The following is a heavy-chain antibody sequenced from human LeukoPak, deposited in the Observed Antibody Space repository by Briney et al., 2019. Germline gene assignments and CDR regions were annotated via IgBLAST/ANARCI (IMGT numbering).Heavy chain of an antibody. D-gene: IGHD5-18*01. CDR3: ARLKGGIKTYSYGSNWFDP. V-gene: IGHV5-51*01. J-gene: IGHJ5*02. Sequence: GESLKISCKGSGYSFTSYWIGWVRQMPGKGLEWMGIIYPGDSDTRYSPSFQGQVTISADKSISTAYLQWSSLKASDTAMYYCARLKGGIKTYSYGSNWFDPWGQGTLVTVSS. CDR2: IYPGDSDT. CDR1: GYSFTSYW.